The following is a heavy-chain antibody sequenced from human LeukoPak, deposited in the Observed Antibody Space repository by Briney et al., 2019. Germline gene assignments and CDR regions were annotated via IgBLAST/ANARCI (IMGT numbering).Heavy chain of an antibody. CDR3: AKSPDGQQLMTYLVS. CDR2: ISSSSSYI. Sequence: GGSLRLSCGLSGFNLSSHSRTSVRQAPGKGLEWVSSISSSSSYIYYAVSVKGRFTISRDNAKNSLYLQMNSLRAEDTAVYYCAKSPDGQQLMTYLVSWGQGTLVTVSS. D-gene: IGHD2-8*01. CDR1: GFNLSSHS. J-gene: IGHJ4*02. V-gene: IGHV3-21*01.